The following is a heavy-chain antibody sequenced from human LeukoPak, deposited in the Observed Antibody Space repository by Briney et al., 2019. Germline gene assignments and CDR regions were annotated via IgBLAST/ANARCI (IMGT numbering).Heavy chain of an antibody. J-gene: IGHJ3*02. CDR2: IIPIFGTA. CDR3: ARDGRFGIVVTDAFDI. V-gene: IGHV1-69*13. CDR1: GGTFSSYA. D-gene: IGHD3-22*01. Sequence: SVKVSCKASGGTFSSYAISWVRQAPGQGLEWMGGIIPIFGTANYAQKFQGRVTITADESTSTAYMELSSLRSEDTAVYYCARDGRFGIVVTDAFDIWGQGTMVTVSS.